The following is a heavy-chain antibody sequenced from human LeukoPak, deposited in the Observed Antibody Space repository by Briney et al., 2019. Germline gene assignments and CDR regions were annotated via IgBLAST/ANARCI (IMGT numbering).Heavy chain of an antibody. CDR2: IWYDGSPK. Sequence: GRSLRLSCAASGFTFSNYAMHWVRQAPGKGLEWVAVIWYDGSPKYYPDSVKGRFTISRDNAKNSLYLQMSNLRAEDTAVYFCARGGGLDVWGQGATVTVSS. D-gene: IGHD3-16*01. V-gene: IGHV3-33*03. CDR1: GFTFSNYA. CDR3: ARGGGLDV. J-gene: IGHJ6*02.